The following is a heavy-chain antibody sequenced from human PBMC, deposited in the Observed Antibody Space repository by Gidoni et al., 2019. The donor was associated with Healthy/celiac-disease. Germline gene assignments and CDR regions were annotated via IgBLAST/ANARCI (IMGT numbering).Heavy chain of an antibody. J-gene: IGHJ4*02. CDR1: GGTFSSYA. Sequence: QVQLVQSGAGVKKPGSSVKVSCKASGGTFSSYAISWVRQAPGQGLEWMGGIIPIFGTANYAQKFQGRVTITADESTSTAYMELSSLRSEDTAVYYCARRRNVVATDLYYFDYWGQGTLVTVSS. V-gene: IGHV1-69*01. CDR3: ARRRNVVATDLYYFDY. CDR2: IIPIFGTA. D-gene: IGHD5-12*01.